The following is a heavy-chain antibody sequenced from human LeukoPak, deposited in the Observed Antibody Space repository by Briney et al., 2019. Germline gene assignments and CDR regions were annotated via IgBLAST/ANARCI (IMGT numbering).Heavy chain of an antibody. V-gene: IGHV1-2*02. CDR2: ISPNSGGT. Sequence: ASVKVSCKASGYTFTGYYMHWVRQVPGQGLEWMGWISPNSGGTDYAQKFQGRVTMTRDTSISTAYMELSWLTSDDTAVYYCAREVSAVADYWGQGTLVTVSS. J-gene: IGHJ4*02. CDR1: GYTFTGYY. D-gene: IGHD6-19*01. CDR3: AREVSAVADY.